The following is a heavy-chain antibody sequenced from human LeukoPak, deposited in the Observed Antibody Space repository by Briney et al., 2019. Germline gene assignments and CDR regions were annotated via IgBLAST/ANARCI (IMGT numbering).Heavy chain of an antibody. CDR3: ARGAAAGNEFDY. CDR2: IYTSGGT. Sequence: SETLSLTCTVSGGSISSYYWSWIRQPAGKGLEWIGRIYTSGGTNYNPSLKSRVTISVDKSKNQFSLKLSSVTAADTAVYYCARGAAAGNEFDYWGQGTLVTVSS. J-gene: IGHJ4*02. CDR1: GGSISSYY. V-gene: IGHV4-4*07. D-gene: IGHD6-13*01.